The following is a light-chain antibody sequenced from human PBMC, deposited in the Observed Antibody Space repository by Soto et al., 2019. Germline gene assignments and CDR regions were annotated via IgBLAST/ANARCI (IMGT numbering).Light chain of an antibody. CDR1: SSDVGGYNY. CDR3: SSYTSSRTLA. J-gene: IGLJ2*01. CDR2: DVS. V-gene: IGLV2-14*01. Sequence: QSALTQPASVSGSPGQSITISCTGTSSDVGGYNYVSWYQQHPGKAPKLMIYDVSNRPSGVSNRFSGSKSANTASLTISGLQAEDEADYYCSSYTSSRTLAFGGGTKVTVL.